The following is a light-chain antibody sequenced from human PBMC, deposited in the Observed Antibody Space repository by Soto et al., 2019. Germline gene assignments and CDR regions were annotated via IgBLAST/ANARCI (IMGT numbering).Light chain of an antibody. J-gene: IGKJ5*01. CDR3: QQYSYWPPIT. V-gene: IGKV3-15*01. Sequence: EIVMTQSPATLSVSPGERATLSCRASQSVSANLAWYQQKPGQAPRLLIYGASTRAPGVPARFSGSGSETEFTLTISSLQSDDFALYYCQQYSYWPPITFGQGTRLDIK. CDR1: QSVSAN. CDR2: GAS.